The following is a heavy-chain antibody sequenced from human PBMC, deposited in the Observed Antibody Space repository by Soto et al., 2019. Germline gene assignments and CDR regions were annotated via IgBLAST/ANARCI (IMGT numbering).Heavy chain of an antibody. Sequence: QVQLVESGGGVVQPGRSLRLSCAASGFTFSSYGMHWVRQAPGKGLEWVAVIWYDGSNKYYADSVKGRFTISRDNSKNTLYLQMNSLRAEDTAVYYCARAAYCGGDCYLPGVPLDYWGQGTLVTVAS. D-gene: IGHD2-21*02. CDR2: IWYDGSNK. CDR3: ARAAYCGGDCYLPGVPLDY. CDR1: GFTFSSYG. V-gene: IGHV3-33*01. J-gene: IGHJ4*02.